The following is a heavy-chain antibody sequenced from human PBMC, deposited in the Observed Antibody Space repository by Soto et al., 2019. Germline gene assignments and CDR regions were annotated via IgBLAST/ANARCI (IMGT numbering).Heavy chain of an antibody. D-gene: IGHD3-16*01. CDR3: AKDRRAIMITFGGVFST. CDR1: GFTFSSYA. CDR2: ISGSGGST. Sequence: EVQLLESGGGLVQPGGSLRLSCAASGFTFSSYAMSWVRQAPGKGLEWVSAISGSGGSTYYADSVQGRFTISRDNSKNTPYPEMNSLRSEDTAVYYCAKDRRAIMITFGGVFSTWGQGTLVTVSS. V-gene: IGHV3-23*01. J-gene: IGHJ5*02.